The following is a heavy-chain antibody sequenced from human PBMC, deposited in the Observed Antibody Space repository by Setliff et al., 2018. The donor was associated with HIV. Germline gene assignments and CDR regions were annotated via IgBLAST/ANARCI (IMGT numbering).Heavy chain of an antibody. Sequence: SVKVSCKASGGTFSSYTINWVRQAPGQGLEWMGRSIPILGIGNDEQAQKFKGRVTFTADKSTSTVYMELSSLRSEDTAVYYCARGGPVLLWFGELYNYYYYMDVWGKGTTVTVSS. CDR2: SIPILGIG. CDR3: ARGGPVLLWFGELYNYYYYMDV. D-gene: IGHD3-10*01. J-gene: IGHJ6*03. CDR1: GGTFSSYT. V-gene: IGHV1-69*02.